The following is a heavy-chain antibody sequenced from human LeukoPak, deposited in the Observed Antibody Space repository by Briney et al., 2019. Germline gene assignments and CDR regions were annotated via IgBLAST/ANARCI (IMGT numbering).Heavy chain of an antibody. CDR2: ISSSGSTI. J-gene: IGHJ4*02. D-gene: IGHD6-6*01. CDR3: ARVRYSSSPY. CDR1: GFTFSSYE. Sequence: PGGSLRLSCAASGFTFSSYEMNWVRQAPGKGREWVSYISSSGSTIYYADSVKGRFTISRDNAKNSLYLQMNSLRAEDTAVYYCARVRYSSSPYWGQGTLVTVSS. V-gene: IGHV3-48*03.